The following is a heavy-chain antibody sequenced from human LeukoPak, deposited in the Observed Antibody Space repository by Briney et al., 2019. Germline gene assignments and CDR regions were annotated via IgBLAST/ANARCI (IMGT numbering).Heavy chain of an antibody. CDR3: AREIPAAGTEDY. V-gene: IGHV4-38-2*02. CDR1: GYSISSGYY. Sequence: SETLSLTCTVSGYSISSGYYWGWIRQPPGKGLEWIGSIYHSGSTYYNPSLKSRVTISVDTSKNQFSLKLSSVTAADTAVYYCAREIPAAGTEDYWGQGTLVTVSS. D-gene: IGHD6-13*01. J-gene: IGHJ4*02. CDR2: IYHSGST.